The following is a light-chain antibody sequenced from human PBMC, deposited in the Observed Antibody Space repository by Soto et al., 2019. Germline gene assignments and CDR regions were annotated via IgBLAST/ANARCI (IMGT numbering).Light chain of an antibody. CDR3: QTWGTGTPWV. J-gene: IGLJ3*02. CDR1: SGHSNYA. Sequence: QPVLTQSPSASASLGASVKLTCTLSSGHSNYAIAWHQQQPETGPRYLMKLNSDGSHSKGDGIPDRFSGSSSGAERYLTISSLQSEDEADYYCQTWGTGTPWVFGGGTKLTVL. CDR2: LNSDGSH. V-gene: IGLV4-69*01.